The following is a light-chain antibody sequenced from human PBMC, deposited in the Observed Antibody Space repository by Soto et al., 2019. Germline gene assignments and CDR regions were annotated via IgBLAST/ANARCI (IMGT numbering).Light chain of an antibody. CDR1: QSVGSY. CDR3: QQRASWLT. J-gene: IGKJ4*01. CDR2: DAS. V-gene: IGKV3-11*01. Sequence: EIVLTQSPATLSLSPGERATLSCRASQSVGSYLAWYQQKPGQAPRLLIFDASNRATGIPARFSGSGSGTDFTLTISSLQPEDFAVYYCQQRASWLTFGGGTKVVIK.